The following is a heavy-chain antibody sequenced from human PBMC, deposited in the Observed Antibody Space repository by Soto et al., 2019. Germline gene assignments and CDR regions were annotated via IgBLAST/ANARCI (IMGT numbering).Heavy chain of an antibody. CDR1: GFTFSSYA. D-gene: IGHD5-12*01. J-gene: IGHJ3*02. Sequence: EVQLLESGGGLVQTGGSLRLSCAASGFTFSSYAMSWVRQAPGKGLEWVSAISGSGGSTYYADSVKGRFTISRDNSKNTLYLQINSLRAEATAVYYCAKEPVSEWLRLGHGDFDIWGQGTMVTVSS. V-gene: IGHV3-23*01. CDR3: AKEPVSEWLRLGHGDFDI. CDR2: ISGSGGST.